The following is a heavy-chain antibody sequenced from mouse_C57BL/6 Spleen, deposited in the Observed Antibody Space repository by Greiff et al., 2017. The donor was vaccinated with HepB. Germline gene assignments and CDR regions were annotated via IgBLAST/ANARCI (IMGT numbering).Heavy chain of an antibody. Sequence: QVQLKQPGAELVKPGASVKMSCKASGYTFTSYWITWVKQRPGQGLEWIGDIYPGSGSTNYNEKFKSKATLTVDTSSSTAYMQLSSLTSEDSAVYYCARSWLDYAMDYWGQGTSVTVSS. CDR1: GYTFTSYW. V-gene: IGHV1-55*01. J-gene: IGHJ4*01. CDR2: IYPGSGST. D-gene: IGHD2-2*01. CDR3: ARSWLDYAMDY.